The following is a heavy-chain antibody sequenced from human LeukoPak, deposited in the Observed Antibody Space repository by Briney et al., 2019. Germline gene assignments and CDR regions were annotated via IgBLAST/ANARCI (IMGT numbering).Heavy chain of an antibody. Sequence: GGSLRLSCAASGFTFSSYAMSWVRQTPGKGLEWVSAISGSGGSTYYADSVKGRFTISRDNSKDALFLQMDSLRVEDTAPYYCAKSVAIYFYYGLDVWGQGTTVTVSS. CDR3: AKSVAIYFYYGLDV. CDR2: ISGSGGST. V-gene: IGHV3-23*01. CDR1: GFTFSSYA. J-gene: IGHJ6*02. D-gene: IGHD3-3*01.